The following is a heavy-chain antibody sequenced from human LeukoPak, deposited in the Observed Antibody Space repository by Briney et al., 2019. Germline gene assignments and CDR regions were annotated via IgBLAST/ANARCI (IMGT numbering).Heavy chain of an antibody. J-gene: IGHJ4*02. CDR2: IYYSGST. D-gene: IGHD4-17*01. Sequence: ASETLSLTCTVSGGSISSSSYYWGWIRQPPGKGLEWIGSIYYSGSTYYNPSLKSRVTISVDTSKNQFSLKLSSVTAADTAVYYCARQYGDYVGYFDYWGQGTLVTVSS. CDR1: GGSISSSSYY. V-gene: IGHV4-39*01. CDR3: ARQYGDYVGYFDY.